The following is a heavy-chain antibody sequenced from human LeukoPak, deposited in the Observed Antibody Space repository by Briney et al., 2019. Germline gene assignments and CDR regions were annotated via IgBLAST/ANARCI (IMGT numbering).Heavy chain of an antibody. CDR2: IIPILGTA. V-gene: IGHV1-69*13. CDR3: ASNTKYYEGSGHYVFDF. CDR1: GYTFTGQY. J-gene: IGHJ4*02. D-gene: IGHD3-22*01. Sequence: SVKVSCKASGYTFTGQYMHWVRQAPGQGLEWMGGIIPILGTAKYPQRFQGRVTITADEITSTAYMELSSLTSEDTAVYYCASNTKYYEGSGHYVFDFWGQGTLVSVSS.